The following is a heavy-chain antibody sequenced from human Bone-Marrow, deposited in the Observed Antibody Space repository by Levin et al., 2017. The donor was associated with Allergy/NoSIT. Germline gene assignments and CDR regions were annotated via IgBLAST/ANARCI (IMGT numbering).Heavy chain of an antibody. V-gene: IGHV3-48*03. CDR1: GFTFSSYE. J-gene: IGHJ4*02. CDR2: ISSSGSTI. Sequence: PGGSLRLSCAASGFTFSSYEMNWVRQAPGKGLEWVSYISSSGSTIYYADSVKGRVTISRDNAKNSLYLQMNSLRAEDTAVYYCARASSSWEFDYWGQGTLVTVSS. D-gene: IGHD6-13*01. CDR3: ARASSSWEFDY.